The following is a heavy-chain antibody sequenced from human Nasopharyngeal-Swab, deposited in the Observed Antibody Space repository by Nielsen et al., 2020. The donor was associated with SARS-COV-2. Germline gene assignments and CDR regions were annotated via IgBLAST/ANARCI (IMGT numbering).Heavy chain of an antibody. J-gene: IGHJ5*02. CDR3: ARVLYSSGGWFDP. CDR2: INPNSGGT. V-gene: IGHV1-2*06. Sequence: GESLKISCKASGYTFTGYYMHWVRQAPGQGLEWMGRINPNSGGTNYAQKFQGRVTMTRDTSISTAYMELSRLRSDDTAVYYCARVLYSSGGWFDPWGQGTLVTVSS. D-gene: IGHD6-19*01. CDR1: GYTFTGYY.